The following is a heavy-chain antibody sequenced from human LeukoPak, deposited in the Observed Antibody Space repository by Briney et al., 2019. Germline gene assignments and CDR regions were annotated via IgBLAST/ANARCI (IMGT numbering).Heavy chain of an antibody. CDR3: ARGDHSSGPPRMEY. V-gene: IGHV4-30-4*01. Sequence: SETRSLTRTVSGGSVSSGCYDWGWIRQPPRKGLEWIGYIYYSGSTYYNPSRKSRVTLSVATSQNQFPLKLSSVTAADTAVYYCARGDHSSGPPRMEYWGQGALVTVS. D-gene: IGHD3-22*01. CDR2: IYYSGST. CDR1: GGSVSSGCYD. J-gene: IGHJ4*02.